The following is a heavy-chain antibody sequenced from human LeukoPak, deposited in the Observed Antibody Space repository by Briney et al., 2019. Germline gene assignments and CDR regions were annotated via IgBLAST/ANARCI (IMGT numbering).Heavy chain of an antibody. Sequence: SETLSLTCTVSGVSISSYYWSWIRQPPGKGLEWIGYIYYSGSTNYNPSLKSRVTISVDTSKNQFSLKLSSVTAADTAVYYCARGETGSSGYYYHNWGQGTLVTVSS. J-gene: IGHJ4*02. CDR1: GVSISSYY. D-gene: IGHD3-22*01. V-gene: IGHV4-59*01. CDR2: IYYSGST. CDR3: ARGETGSSGYYYHN.